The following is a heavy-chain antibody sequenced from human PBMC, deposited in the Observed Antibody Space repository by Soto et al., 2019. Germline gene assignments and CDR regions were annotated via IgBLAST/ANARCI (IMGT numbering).Heavy chain of an antibody. CDR3: AKDVWRAVLRYFDWPPSRYGMDV. CDR1: GFTFSSYG. D-gene: IGHD3-9*01. V-gene: IGHV3-30*18. CDR2: ISYDGSNK. Sequence: PGGSLRLSCAASGFTFSSYGMHWVRQAPGKGLEWVAVISYDGSNKYYADSVKGRFTISRDNSKNALYLQMNSLRAEDTAVYYCAKDVWRAVLRYFDWPPSRYGMDVWGQGTTVTVSS. J-gene: IGHJ6*02.